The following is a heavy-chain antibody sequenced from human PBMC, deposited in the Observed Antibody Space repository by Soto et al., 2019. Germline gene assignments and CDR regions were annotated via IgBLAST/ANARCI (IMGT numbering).Heavy chain of an antibody. J-gene: IGHJ6*02. D-gene: IGHD1-26*01. CDR2: INPSGGTT. V-gene: IGHV1-46*01. CDR1: GYSFTTYY. CDR3: ARDGAYEVCGTYYDYYLFDMDV. Sequence: QVQLVQSGAEVKKPGASVRVSCKASGYSFTTYYMHWVRQAPGQGLEWMGIINPSGGTTTYAQKFQGRVTMTRDMSTRTIHMALSSLLSDDSAVYFCARDGAYEVCGTYYDYYLFDMDVWGQGTTVTVSS.